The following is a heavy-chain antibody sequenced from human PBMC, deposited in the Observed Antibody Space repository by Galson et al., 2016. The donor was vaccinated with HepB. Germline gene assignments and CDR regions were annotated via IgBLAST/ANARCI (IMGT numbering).Heavy chain of an antibody. CDR1: GDSLIHYY. D-gene: IGHD1-1*01. CDR2: IYYNGHT. Sequence: ATLSLTCTVSGDSLIHYYWGWIRQPPGKGLEWIGHIYYNGHTNYNLSLTSRLSMSVDTSSDPFSLKLSSVTAADTAVYYCGRWNEGLDYWGQGTLVTVSS. J-gene: IGHJ4*02. CDR3: GRWNEGLDY. V-gene: IGHV4-59*01.